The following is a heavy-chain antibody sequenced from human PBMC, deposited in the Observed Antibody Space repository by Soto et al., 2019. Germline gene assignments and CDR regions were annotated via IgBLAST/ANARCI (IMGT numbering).Heavy chain of an antibody. J-gene: IGHJ4*02. CDR1: GGSISSGGYS. Sequence: SETLSLSCAVSGGSISSGGYSCNWIRQPPGKGLEWIGYIYHSGSTYYNPSLKSRVTISVDRSKNQFSLKLSSVTAADTAVYYCARGVTTVTTFDYWGQGTLVTVSS. CDR2: IYHSGST. D-gene: IGHD4-17*01. V-gene: IGHV4-30-2*01. CDR3: ARGVTTVTTFDY.